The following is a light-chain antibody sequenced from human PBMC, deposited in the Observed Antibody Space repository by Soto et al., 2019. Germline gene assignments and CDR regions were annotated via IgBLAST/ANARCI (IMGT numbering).Light chain of an antibody. J-gene: IGLJ1*01. CDR2: DVS. CDR3: CSFPSSSTPRNV. CDR1: ISDVGGYNS. Sequence: QSVLAQPASVSGSPGQSIAISCAGTISDVGGYNSVSWYQQHPGKAPKLMIYDVSNRPSGVSNRFSGSKSVNTASLTISGLQAEDVADYYYCSFPSSSTPRNVCGTGTKVTV. V-gene: IGLV2-14*03.